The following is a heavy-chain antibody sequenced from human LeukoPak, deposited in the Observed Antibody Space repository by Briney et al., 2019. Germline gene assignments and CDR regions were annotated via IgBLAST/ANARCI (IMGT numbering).Heavy chain of an antibody. CDR3: AKGGDYYDSSGYYGEYFDN. J-gene: IGHJ4*02. CDR2: IYPGDSET. Sequence: PGESLKISCKGSGYTFTKYWIGWVRQMPGKGLECMGIIYPGDSETRYSPSFQGQVTISADKSINTAYLQWSSLKASDTATYYCAKGGDYYDSSGYYGEYFDNWGQGTLVTVSS. V-gene: IGHV5-51*01. CDR1: GYTFTKYW. D-gene: IGHD3-22*01.